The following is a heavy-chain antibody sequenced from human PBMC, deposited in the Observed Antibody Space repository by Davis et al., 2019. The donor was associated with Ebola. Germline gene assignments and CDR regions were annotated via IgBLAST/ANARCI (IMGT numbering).Heavy chain of an antibody. D-gene: IGHD3-22*01. J-gene: IGHJ4*02. V-gene: IGHV1-46*01. CDR1: GYIFTNYY. Sequence: AASVKVSCKAFGYIFTNYYIHWVRQAPGQGLEWMGIINPSGGGTRYAQKFQGRVTMTSDTSTTSVYMELSSLRSEDTAVYYCAREYDSSGSSFDYWGQGTLVTVSS. CDR3: AREYDSSGSSFDY. CDR2: INPSGGGT.